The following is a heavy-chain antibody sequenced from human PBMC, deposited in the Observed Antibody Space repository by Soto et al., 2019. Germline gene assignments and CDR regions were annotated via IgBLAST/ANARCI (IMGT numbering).Heavy chain of an antibody. Sequence: EVQLVESGGVVVQPGGSLRLSCAASGFTFDDYTMHWVRQAPGKGLEWVSLISWDGGSTYYADSVKGRFTISRDNSKNSLYLQMNSLRTEDTALYYCAKGTYYYDSSGYLFDYWGQGTLVTVSS. CDR1: GFTFDDYT. D-gene: IGHD3-22*01. CDR3: AKGTYYYDSSGYLFDY. CDR2: ISWDGGST. J-gene: IGHJ4*02. V-gene: IGHV3-43*01.